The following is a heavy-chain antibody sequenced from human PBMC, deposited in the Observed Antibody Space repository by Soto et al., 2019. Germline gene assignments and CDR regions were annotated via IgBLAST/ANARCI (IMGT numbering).Heavy chain of an antibody. D-gene: IGHD2-21*02. Sequence: QVQLVESGGGVVQPGRSLRLSCAASGFTFSSYGMHWVRQAPGKGLEWVAVISYDGSNKYYADSVKGRFTISRDNSKNTLYLQMNSLRAEDTAVYYCANSVGMVTGLDYWGQGTLVTVSS. CDR1: GFTFSSYG. J-gene: IGHJ4*02. CDR3: ANSVGMVTGLDY. CDR2: ISYDGSNK. V-gene: IGHV3-30*18.